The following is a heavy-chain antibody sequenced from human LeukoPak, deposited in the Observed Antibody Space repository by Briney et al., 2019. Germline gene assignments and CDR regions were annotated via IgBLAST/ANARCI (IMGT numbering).Heavy chain of an antibody. V-gene: IGHV1-2*04. CDR2: INPNSGGT. J-gene: IGHJ3*02. Sequence: ASVKVSCKASGYTFTGYYMHWVRQAPGQGLEWMGWINPNSGGTNYAQKFQGWVTMTRDTSIGTAYMELSRLRSDDTAVYYCAREVAVTTSADAFDIWGQGTMVTVSS. D-gene: IGHD4-17*01. CDR3: AREVAVTTSADAFDI. CDR1: GYTFTGYY.